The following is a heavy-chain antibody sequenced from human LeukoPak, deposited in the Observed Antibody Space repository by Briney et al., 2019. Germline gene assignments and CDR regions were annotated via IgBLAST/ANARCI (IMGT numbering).Heavy chain of an antibody. D-gene: IGHD2-2*01. V-gene: IGHV3-21*01. CDR1: GFIFSSYS. J-gene: IGHJ4*02. CDR2: ISSSSSYI. CDR3: AVDIVVVPAGDY. Sequence: GGSLRLSCAASGFIFSSYSMNWVRQAPGKGLEWVSSISSSSSYIYYADSVKGRFTISRDNAKNSLYLQMNSLRAEDTAVYYCAVDIVVVPAGDYWGQGTLVTVSS.